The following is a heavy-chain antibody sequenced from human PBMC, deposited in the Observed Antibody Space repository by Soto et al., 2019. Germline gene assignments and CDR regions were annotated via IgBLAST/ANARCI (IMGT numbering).Heavy chain of an antibody. D-gene: IGHD2-15*01. Sequence: SETLSLTCSVSGGSIGTFYWSWIRQPPGKRLEWIGFVYSGGNTNYTNYHPSLKSRVTISVDKSKNQFSLKMKSVTAADTAVYFCGRLKRGNTVDSWGXGTLVTVSS. V-gene: IGHV4-59*01. CDR3: GRLKRGNTVDS. CDR1: GGSIGTFY. CDR2: VYSGGNT. J-gene: IGHJ4*02.